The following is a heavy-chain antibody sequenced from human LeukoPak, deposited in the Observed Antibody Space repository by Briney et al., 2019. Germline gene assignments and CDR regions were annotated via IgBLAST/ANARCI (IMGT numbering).Heavy chain of an antibody. Sequence: SETLSLTSTVSGGSISIFYWIWRRQPAGKGLEWIGRIYTSGSTNYNPSLKSRVTMPVDTSKNQFSLKLSSVTAADTAVYYCARSYSSSWYTGFEPWGQGTLVTVSS. CDR1: GGSISIFY. CDR3: ARSYSSSWYTGFEP. J-gene: IGHJ5*02. CDR2: IYTSGST. V-gene: IGHV4-4*07. D-gene: IGHD6-13*01.